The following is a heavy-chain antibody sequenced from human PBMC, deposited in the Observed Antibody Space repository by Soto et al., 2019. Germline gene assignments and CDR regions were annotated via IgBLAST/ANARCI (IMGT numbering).Heavy chain of an antibody. CDR2: ISGNGGST. J-gene: IGHJ4*02. Sequence: GGSLRLSCAASGFTFSSCAMGWVRQAPGKGLEWVSGISGNGGSTYYADSVKGRFTISRDTSKNTLYLQMDSLGAEDTAIYYCAKGSRIGSWTRPFDYWGQGTLVTVSS. D-gene: IGHD6-13*01. V-gene: IGHV3-23*01. CDR3: AKGSRIGSWTRPFDY. CDR1: GFTFSSCA.